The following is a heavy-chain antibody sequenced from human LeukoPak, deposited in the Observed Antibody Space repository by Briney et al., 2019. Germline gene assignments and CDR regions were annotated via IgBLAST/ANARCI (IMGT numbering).Heavy chain of an antibody. CDR1: GYTFTDYY. CDR3: ARDIASYGMDV. D-gene: IGHD6-13*01. V-gene: IGHV1-46*01. CDR2: INPSGGST. J-gene: IGHJ6*02. Sequence: ASVKVSCKTSGYTFTDYYMHWVRQAPGQGLEWMGIINPSGGSTSYAQKFQGRVTMTRDTSTSTVYMELSSLRSEDTAVYYCARDIASYGMDVWGQGTTVTVSS.